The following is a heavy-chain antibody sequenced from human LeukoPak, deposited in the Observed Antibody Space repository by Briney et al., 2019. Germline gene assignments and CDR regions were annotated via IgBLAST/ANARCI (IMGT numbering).Heavy chain of an antibody. CDR3: ATTTSGGDAFDI. CDR1: GDSISTYY. V-gene: IGHV4-59*01. CDR2: IYYSGST. J-gene: IGHJ3*02. D-gene: IGHD1-26*01. Sequence: SETLSLTCTVSGDSISTYYWSWVRQPPGKGLEWIGYIYYSGSTNYNPSLKSRVTISVDTSNNQFSLNLRSVTAADTAVYYCATTTSGGDAFDIWGQGTMVTVSS.